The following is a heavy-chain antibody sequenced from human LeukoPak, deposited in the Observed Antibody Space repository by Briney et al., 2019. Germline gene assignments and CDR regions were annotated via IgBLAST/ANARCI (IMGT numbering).Heavy chain of an antibody. Sequence: SETLSLTCTVSGGSISSYYWNWIRQPPGKGLEWIGNIYYSGSTNYNPSLKSRVTISVDTSKNQFSLKLSSVTAADTAVYYCARGRSTIFGVVIYDAFDIWGQGTMVTVSS. CDR3: ARGRSTIFGVVIYDAFDI. D-gene: IGHD3-3*01. J-gene: IGHJ3*02. CDR2: IYYSGST. V-gene: IGHV4-59*12. CDR1: GGSISSYY.